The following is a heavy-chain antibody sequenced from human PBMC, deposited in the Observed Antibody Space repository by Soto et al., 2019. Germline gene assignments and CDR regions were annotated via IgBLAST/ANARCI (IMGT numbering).Heavy chain of an antibody. Sequence: GGSLRLSCAASGFTFSNAWMNWVRQAPGKGLEWVGRIKSKTDGGTTDYAAPVKGRFTISRDDSKNTLYLQMNSLKSDDTAVYYCTTDPYLYYYGMDVWGQGTTVTVSS. CDR1: GFTFSNAW. CDR2: IKSKTDGGTT. V-gene: IGHV3-15*07. J-gene: IGHJ6*02. CDR3: TTDPYLYYYGMDV.